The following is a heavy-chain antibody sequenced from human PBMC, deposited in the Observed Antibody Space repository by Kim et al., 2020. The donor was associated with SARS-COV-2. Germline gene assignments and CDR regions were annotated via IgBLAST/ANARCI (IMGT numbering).Heavy chain of an antibody. CDR3: AREQMSGSYDY. D-gene: IGHD1-26*01. Sequence: TYYAGSVKGRFTISRDNSKNTLYLQMNSLRAEDTAVYYCAREQMSGSYDYWGQGTLVTVSS. CDR2: T. V-gene: IGHV3-53*01. J-gene: IGHJ4*02.